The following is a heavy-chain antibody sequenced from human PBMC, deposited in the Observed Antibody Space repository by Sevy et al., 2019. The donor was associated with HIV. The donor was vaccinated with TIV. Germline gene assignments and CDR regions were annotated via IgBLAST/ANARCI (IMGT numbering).Heavy chain of an antibody. CDR1: GYTFTSYY. V-gene: IGHV1-46*03. CDR2: INPRGDGT. J-gene: IGHJ4*02. CDR3: ARPAGNYEDFLDY. D-gene: IGHD3-3*01. Sequence: ASVKVSCKASGYTFTSYYMHWVRQAPGQGLEWMGVINPRGDGTTYALKFQGRITLTRDTSTSTIYMELTTLRCEDTAVYYWARPAGNYEDFLDYWGQGTLVTVSS.